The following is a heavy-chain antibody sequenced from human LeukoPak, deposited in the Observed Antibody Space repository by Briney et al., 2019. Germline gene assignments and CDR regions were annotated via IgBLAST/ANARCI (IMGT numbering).Heavy chain of an antibody. D-gene: IGHD3-22*01. CDR3: ARDPSTFSGYFDF. Sequence: SQTLSLTCTVSGGSISSGSYYWSWIRQPAGKGLEWIGRIYTSGSTNYNPSLKSRVTISVDTSKNQFSLKLSSVTAADTAVYYCARDPSTFSGYFDFWGQGTLVTVSS. CDR2: IYTSGST. CDR1: GGSISSGSYY. V-gene: IGHV4-61*02. J-gene: IGHJ4*02.